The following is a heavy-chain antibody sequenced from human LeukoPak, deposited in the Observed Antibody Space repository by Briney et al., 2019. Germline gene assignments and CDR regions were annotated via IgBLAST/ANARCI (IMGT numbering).Heavy chain of an antibody. J-gene: IGHJ4*02. CDR1: GFTFSSFW. CDR3: ATYFRAAFCSGPICPITRFDY. CDR2: ISHDGSHS. D-gene: IGHD2-2*01. V-gene: IGHV3-7*01. Sequence: GGSLRLSCTASGFTFSSFWMTWVRQAPEKGPEWVATISHDGSHSYYLDSVKGRFTISRDNAKNSLCLQMNSLRAEDTAVYYCATYFRAAFCSGPICPITRFDYWGQGTLATVSS.